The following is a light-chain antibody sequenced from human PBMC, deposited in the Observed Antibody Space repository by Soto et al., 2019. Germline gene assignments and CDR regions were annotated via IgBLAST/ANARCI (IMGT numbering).Light chain of an antibody. Sequence: QSALTQPASVSGSPGQSITISCTGTSSDVGNYNLVSWYQQHPGKAPKLMIYEGSKRPSGVSNRFSGSKSGNTASLTISGLQAEDEADYSCCSYAGRSTLIFGGGTKVTVL. CDR1: SSDVGNYNL. J-gene: IGLJ2*01. CDR3: CSYAGRSTLI. CDR2: EGS. V-gene: IGLV2-23*01.